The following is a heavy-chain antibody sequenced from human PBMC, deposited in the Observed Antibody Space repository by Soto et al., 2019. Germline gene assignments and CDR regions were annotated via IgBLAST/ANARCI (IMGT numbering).Heavy chain of an antibody. CDR1: GGSISSYY. CDR3: ARRYSSAFDI. D-gene: IGHD6-13*01. CDR2: IYYGGSN. Sequence: SETLSLTCTVSGGSISSYYRSWILQPPGKGLEWIGYIYYGGSNNNNPPLKSRVTISEDTSKNQVSLKLSSVTAADTAVYYCARRYSSAFDIWGQGKMVTGS. V-gene: IGHV4-59*08. J-gene: IGHJ3*02.